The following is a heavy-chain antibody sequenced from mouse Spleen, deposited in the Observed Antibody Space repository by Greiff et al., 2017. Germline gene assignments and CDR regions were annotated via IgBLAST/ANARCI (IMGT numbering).Heavy chain of an antibody. D-gene: IGHD1-1*01. CDR3: ARHYYGSSGFAY. CDR1: GFTFSSYA. J-gene: IGHJ3*01. V-gene: IGHV5-9-1*01. CDR2: ISSGGSDT. Sequence: EVKLVESGGGLVKPGGSLKLSCAASGFTFSSYAMSWVRQTPVKRLEWVATISSGGSDTYYTDSVKGRFTLSRDNAKNTLYLQMSSLRSEDTAMYYSARHYYGSSGFAYWGQGTLVTVSA.